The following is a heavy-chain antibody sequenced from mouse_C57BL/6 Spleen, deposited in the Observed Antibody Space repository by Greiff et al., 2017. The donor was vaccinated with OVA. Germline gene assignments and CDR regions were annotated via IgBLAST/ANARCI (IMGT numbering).Heavy chain of an antibody. Sequence: QVQLQQSGPELVKPGASVKISCKASGYAFSSSWMNWVKQRPGKGLEWIGRIYPGDGDTNYTGKFKGKATLTADKSSSTAYMQLSSLTSEDSAVYFCARRTTVVAHWYFDVWGTGTTVTVSS. CDR2: IYPGDGDT. J-gene: IGHJ1*03. CDR1: GYAFSSSW. V-gene: IGHV1-82*01. D-gene: IGHD1-1*01. CDR3: ARRTTVVAHWYFDV.